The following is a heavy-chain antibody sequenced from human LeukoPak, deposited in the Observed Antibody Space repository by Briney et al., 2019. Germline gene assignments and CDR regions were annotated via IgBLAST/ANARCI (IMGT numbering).Heavy chain of an antibody. J-gene: IGHJ6*02. CDR2: IYYSGST. CDR1: GGSISSYY. D-gene: IGHD6-6*01. V-gene: IGHV4-59*01. Sequence: SETLSLTCTVSGGSISSYYWSWIWQPPGKGLEWIGYIYYSGSTNYNPSLKSRVTISVDTSKNQFSLKLSSVTAADTAVYYCARYSSSSDYYYYYGMDVWGQGTTVTVSS. CDR3: ARYSSSSDYYYYYGMDV.